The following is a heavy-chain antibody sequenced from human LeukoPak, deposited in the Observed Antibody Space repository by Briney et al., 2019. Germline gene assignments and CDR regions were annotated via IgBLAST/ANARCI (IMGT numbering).Heavy chain of an antibody. CDR1: GFTFDDYG. V-gene: IGHV3-48*03. D-gene: IGHD3-3*01. Sequence: GGSLRLSCAASGFTFDDYGMSWVRQAPGKGLEWISYISSSGGNIYYADSVKGRFTISRDNAKNSLYLQMNSLRAEDTAVYYCARANTIFGVEPDYYFDYWGQGTLVSVSS. CDR3: ARANTIFGVEPDYYFDY. CDR2: ISSSGGNI. J-gene: IGHJ4*02.